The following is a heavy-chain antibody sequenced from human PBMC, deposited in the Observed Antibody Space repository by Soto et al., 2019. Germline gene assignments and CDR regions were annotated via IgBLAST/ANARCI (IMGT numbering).Heavy chain of an antibody. J-gene: IGHJ6*04. D-gene: IGHD3-10*01. V-gene: IGHV1-46*01. CDR3: ASNVVRLTMVPTDYYYGMGV. CDR2: INPSGGST. Sequence: ASVKVSCKASGYTFTSYYMHWVRQAPGQGLEWMGIINPSGGSTSYAQKFQGRVTMTRDTSTSTVYMELSSLRSEDTAVYYCASNVVRLTMVPTDYYYGMGVWGKGSRVTVSS. CDR1: GYTFTSYY.